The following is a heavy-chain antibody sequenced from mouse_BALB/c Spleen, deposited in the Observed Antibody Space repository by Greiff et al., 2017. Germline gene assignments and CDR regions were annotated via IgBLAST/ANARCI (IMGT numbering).Heavy chain of an antibody. Sequence: EVKLMESGAELVRPGALVKLSCKASGFNIKDYYMHWVKQRPEQGLEWIGWIDPENGNTIYDPKFQGKASITADTSSNTAYLQLSSLTSEDTAVYYCALTDYYGSSYAMDYWGQGTSVTVSS. V-gene: IGHV14-1*02. CDR1: GFNIKDYY. CDR2: IDPENGNT. D-gene: IGHD1-1*01. CDR3: ALTDYYGSSYAMDY. J-gene: IGHJ4*01.